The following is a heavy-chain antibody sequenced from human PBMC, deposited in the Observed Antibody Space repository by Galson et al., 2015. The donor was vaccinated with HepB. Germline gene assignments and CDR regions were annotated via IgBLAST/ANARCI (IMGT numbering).Heavy chain of an antibody. Sequence: SLRLSCAASGFTFTNYAMSWVRQAPGKGLECVSVISGSGGTTYYADSVKGRFTISRDNSKNTLYLQMNSLRAEDTALYYCAKDLGSWSDYWGQGTLVTVSS. CDR2: ISGSGGTT. J-gene: IGHJ4*02. V-gene: IGHV3-23*01. CDR3: AKDLGSWSDY. D-gene: IGHD6-13*01. CDR1: GFTFTNYA.